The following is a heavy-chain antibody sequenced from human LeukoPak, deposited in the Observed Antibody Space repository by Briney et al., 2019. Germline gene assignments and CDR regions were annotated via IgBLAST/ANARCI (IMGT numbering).Heavy chain of an antibody. CDR1: VDSISKYY. J-gene: IGHJ3*02. Sequence: SETLSLTSTDPVDSISKYYWSWIRQPPRAGLGWIGYISNGGSTKYNPTLKIRVTIAVDTSNNQLSLRLSSVTAADTAVYHCVRLQPNTGEWAFDIWGQGTMVSVSS. D-gene: IGHD1-1*01. V-gene: IGHV4-59*01. CDR3: VRLQPNTGEWAFDI. CDR2: ISNGGST.